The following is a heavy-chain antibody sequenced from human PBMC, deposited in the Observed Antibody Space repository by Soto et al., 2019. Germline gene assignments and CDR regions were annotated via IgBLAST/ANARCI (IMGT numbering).Heavy chain of an antibody. D-gene: IGHD3-22*01. CDR1: GFTFSSYA. V-gene: IGHV3-30-3*01. CDR2: ISYDGSNK. CDR3: ASRGYYDSSGYYHTGAFDI. Sequence: PGGSLRLSCAASGFTFSSYAMHWVRQAPGKGLEWVAVISYDGSNKYYADSVKGRFTISRDNSKNTLYLQMNSLRAEDTAVYYCASRGYYDSSGYYHTGAFDIWGQGTMVTVSS. J-gene: IGHJ3*02.